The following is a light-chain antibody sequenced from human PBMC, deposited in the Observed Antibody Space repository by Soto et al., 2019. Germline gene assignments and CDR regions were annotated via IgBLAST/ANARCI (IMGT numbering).Light chain of an antibody. CDR1: QSSSSY. CDR2: AAS. V-gene: IGKV1-39*01. J-gene: IGKJ4*01. Sequence: DIQMTQSPSSLSASVGDRVTITCRASQSSSSYLNWYQQKPGKAPKLLIYAASSLQSGVPSRFSGSGSGTDFTLTISSLQPEDFATYYCQQSYSTSFGGGPKVEIK. CDR3: QQSYSTS.